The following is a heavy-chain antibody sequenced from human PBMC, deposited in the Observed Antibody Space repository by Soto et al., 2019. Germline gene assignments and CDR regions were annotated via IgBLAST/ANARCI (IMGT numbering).Heavy chain of an antibody. V-gene: IGHV3-23*01. CDR2: ISSDGGST. J-gene: IGHJ4*02. Sequence: VHLLESGGGLVQPGQSLRLSCVASGFTFTTFGMIWFRQAPGEGLEWVSGISSDGGSTYYADSVKGRFTISRDNSKNTRYLQLNSLRVEDTALYYSAKRQRGDGFAVDFWGRGTLVTVSP. CDR1: GFTFTTFG. D-gene: IGHD3-10*01. CDR3: AKRQRGDGFAVDF.